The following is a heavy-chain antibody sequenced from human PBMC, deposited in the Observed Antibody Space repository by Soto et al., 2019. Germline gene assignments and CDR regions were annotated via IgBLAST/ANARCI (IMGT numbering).Heavy chain of an antibody. D-gene: IGHD3-22*01. J-gene: IGHJ6*02. CDR3: ARDPYDSSGYGSAV. CDR2: IILIFCTE. Sequence: GASVKVSCKASGGTFSSYAISWVRQAPGQVFGWWGGIILIFCTENSAQKFQGRVTITADDSTSTAYMELSSLRSEDTAVYYCARDPYDSSGYGSAVWGQGTTVTVSS. CDR1: GGTFSSYA. V-gene: IGHV1-69*13.